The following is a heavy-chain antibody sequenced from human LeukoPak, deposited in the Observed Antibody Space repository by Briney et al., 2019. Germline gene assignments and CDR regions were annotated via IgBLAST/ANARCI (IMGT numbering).Heavy chain of an antibody. CDR1: GYTFSSYV. CDR2: VRPYNGDT. Sequence: ASVKVSCKASGYTFSSYVISWVRQAPGQGLEWMGCVRPYNGDTSYAQKVQGRVTMTTDTSTNTAYMELRSLRSDDTAVHYCARPYWVCSSSSCPIDPFDYWGQGTLVTVSP. V-gene: IGHV1-18*04. D-gene: IGHD2-2*01. CDR3: ARPYWVCSSSSCPIDPFDY. J-gene: IGHJ4*02.